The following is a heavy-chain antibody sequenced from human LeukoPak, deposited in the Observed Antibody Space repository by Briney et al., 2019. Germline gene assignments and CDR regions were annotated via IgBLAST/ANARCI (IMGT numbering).Heavy chain of an antibody. CDR2: ISSSSSYI. CDR1: GFSVSNYG. V-gene: IGHV3-21*01. J-gene: IGHJ4*02. CDR3: ARTVLGGRWESQRLVDY. Sequence: GGSLRLSCAASGFSVSNYGMNWVRQAPGKGLEWVSSISSSSSYIYYADSVKGRFTISRDNAKNSLYLQMNSLRAEDTAVYYCARTVLGGRWESQRLVDYWGQGTLVTVSS. D-gene: IGHD6-13*01.